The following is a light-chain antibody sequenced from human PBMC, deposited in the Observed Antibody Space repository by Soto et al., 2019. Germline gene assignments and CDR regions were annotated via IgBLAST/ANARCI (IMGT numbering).Light chain of an antibody. CDR3: QLYGTSRA. CDR2: GVS. J-gene: IGKJ1*01. V-gene: IGKV3-20*01. Sequence: EAVLAQSPGTLSLSPGERATLSCRASQSLGSDYLAWYQQRPGQAPRLLIYGVSSRATDIPDRFSGSRSGTDFTLTISRLEQEDFAMYYCQLYGTSRAFGQGTKV. CDR1: QSLGSDY.